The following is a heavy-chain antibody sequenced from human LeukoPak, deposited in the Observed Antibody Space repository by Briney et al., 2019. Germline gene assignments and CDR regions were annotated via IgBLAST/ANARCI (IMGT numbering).Heavy chain of an antibody. CDR3: ARRYSSSWYWYAFDI. Sequence: GESLKISCKGSGDSFTSYWIGWVRQMPGKGLDWMGIIYPGDSDTRYSPSFQGQVTISADKSISTAYLQWSSLKASDTAMYYCARRYSSSWYWYAFDIWGQGKMVTVSS. V-gene: IGHV5-51*01. D-gene: IGHD6-13*01. J-gene: IGHJ3*02. CDR1: GDSFTSYW. CDR2: IYPGDSDT.